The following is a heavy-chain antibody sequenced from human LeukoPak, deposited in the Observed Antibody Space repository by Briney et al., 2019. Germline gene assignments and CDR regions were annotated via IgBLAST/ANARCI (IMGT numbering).Heavy chain of an antibody. V-gene: IGHV1-2*02. CDR1: GYTFTGYY. D-gene: IGHD6-19*01. CDR3: ARVADSSTYFQH. CDR2: INPNSGGT. J-gene: IGHJ1*01. Sequence: ASVKVSCKASGYTFTGYYMHWVRQAPGQGLEWMGWINPNSGGTNYAQKFQGRVTITRDTSASTAYMELSSLRSEDMAVYYCARVADSSTYFQHWGQGTLVTVSS.